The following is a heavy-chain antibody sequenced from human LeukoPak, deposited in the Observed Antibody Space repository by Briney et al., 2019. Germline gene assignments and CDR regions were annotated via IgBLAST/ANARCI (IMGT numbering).Heavy chain of an antibody. CDR1: GFTFSTYT. CDR3: ASGVVFYDSSGSHFEY. J-gene: IGHJ4*02. D-gene: IGHD3-22*01. CDR2: ISSKGDYT. V-gene: IGHV3-64*01. Sequence: PGGSLRLSCAASGFTFSTYTMHWVRQAPGKGLEFVAAISSKGDYTHYANSVKGRFTISRDNAKNSLYLQMNSLRDEDTAVYYCASGVVFYDSSGSHFEYWGQGTLVTVSS.